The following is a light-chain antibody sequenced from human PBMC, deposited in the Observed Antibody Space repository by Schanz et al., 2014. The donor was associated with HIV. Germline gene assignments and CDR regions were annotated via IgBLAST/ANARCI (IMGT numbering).Light chain of an antibody. CDR3: AGWDDSLNVWV. J-gene: IGLJ3*02. CDR2: ATY. CDR1: SSNIKINA. Sequence: QSVLTQPPSASGTPGQRVTISCSGSSSNIKINAENWYHHLPGTGPKLLIYATYNRPSGVPDRFSGSGSGASASLAISGLQSEDEADYYCAGWDDSLNVWVFGGGTKLTVL. V-gene: IGLV1-44*01.